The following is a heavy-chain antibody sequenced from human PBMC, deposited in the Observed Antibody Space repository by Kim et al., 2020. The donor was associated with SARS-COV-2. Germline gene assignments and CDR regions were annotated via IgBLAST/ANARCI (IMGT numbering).Heavy chain of an antibody. CDR2: IYYSGST. CDR3: ARAPIAARLQGHDAFDI. V-gene: IGHV4-59*01. D-gene: IGHD6-6*01. J-gene: IGHJ3*02. CDR1: GGSISSYY. Sequence: SETLSLTCTVSGGSISSYYWSWIRQPPGKGLEWIGYIYYSGSTNYNPSLKSRVTISVDTSKNQFSLKLSSVTAADTAVYYCARAPIAARLQGHDAFDIWGQGTMVTVSS.